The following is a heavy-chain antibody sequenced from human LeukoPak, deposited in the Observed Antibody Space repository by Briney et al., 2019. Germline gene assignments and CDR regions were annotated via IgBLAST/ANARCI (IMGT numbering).Heavy chain of an antibody. Sequence: PGGSLRLSCAASGFTFSSYSMNWVRQAPGKGLEWVSSISSSSSYIYYADSVKGRFTISRDNSKNTLYLQMNSLRAEDTAVYYCAKVDQQLVRDYYYYGMDVWGQGTTVTVSS. V-gene: IGHV3-21*01. CDR3: AKVDQQLVRDYYYYGMDV. D-gene: IGHD6-13*01. CDR2: ISSSSSYI. J-gene: IGHJ6*02. CDR1: GFTFSSYS.